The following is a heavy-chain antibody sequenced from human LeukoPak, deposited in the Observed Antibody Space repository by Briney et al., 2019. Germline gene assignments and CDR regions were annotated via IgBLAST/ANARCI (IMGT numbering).Heavy chain of an antibody. V-gene: IGHV5-51*01. CDR2: IYPADSST. Sequence: GESLKISCKASGYSFTTYWIGWVRQAPGKGLEWMGIIYPADSSTEYNPPFQGQVTISADKSIATAYLQWSSLKASDTAMYYCARMIGLGEVSPYFDYWGQGTLVTVSS. D-gene: IGHD3-16*02. J-gene: IGHJ4*02. CDR1: GYSFTTYW. CDR3: ARMIGLGEVSPYFDY.